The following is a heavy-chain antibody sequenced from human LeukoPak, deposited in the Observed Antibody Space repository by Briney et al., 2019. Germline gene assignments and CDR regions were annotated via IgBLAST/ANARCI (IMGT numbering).Heavy chain of an antibody. CDR1: GFAFSDYY. D-gene: IGHD5-18*01. CDR3: ASGALDTDMFDSDYYFMDV. Sequence: GGSLRLSCAASGFAFSDYYMNWIRQAPGKGLEWVSYVSSSGTTIYYADSVKGRFAISRDNAMNSLYLQMNSQRTEDTAVYYCASGALDTDMFDSDYYFMDVWGQGTTVTVSS. V-gene: IGHV3-11*01. CDR2: VSSSGTTI. J-gene: IGHJ6*02.